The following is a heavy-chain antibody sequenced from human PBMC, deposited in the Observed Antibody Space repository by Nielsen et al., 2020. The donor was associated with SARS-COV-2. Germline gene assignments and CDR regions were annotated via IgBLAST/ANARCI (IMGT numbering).Heavy chain of an antibody. CDR2: IKSKTDGWTT. V-gene: IGHV3-15*01. CDR3: TTDSLIVVVPAAIGWFDP. CDR1: GFTFSNAW. J-gene: IGHJ5*02. Sequence: GESLKISCAASGFTFSNAWMSWVRQAPGKGLEWVGRIKSKTDGWTTDYAAPVKGRFTISRDDSKNTLYLQMNSLKTEDTAVYYCTTDSLIVVVPAAIGWFDPWGQGTLVTVSS. D-gene: IGHD2-2*01.